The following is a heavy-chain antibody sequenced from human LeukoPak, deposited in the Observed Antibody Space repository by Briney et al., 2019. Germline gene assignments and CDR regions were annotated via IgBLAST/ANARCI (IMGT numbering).Heavy chain of an antibody. V-gene: IGHV4-34*01. Sequence: SETLSLTCAVYGGSLSGYYWSWIRQPPGKGLEWIGEINHSGSTNYNPSLKSRVTISVDTSKNQFSLKLSSVTAPDTAVYYCARGRRVITMVRGNSNWFDPWGQGTLVTVSS. CDR3: ARGRRVITMVRGNSNWFDP. D-gene: IGHD3-10*01. CDR2: INHSGST. CDR1: GGSLSGYY. J-gene: IGHJ5*02.